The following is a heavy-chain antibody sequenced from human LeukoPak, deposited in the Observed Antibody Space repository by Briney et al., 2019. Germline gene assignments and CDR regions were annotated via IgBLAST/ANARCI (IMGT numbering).Heavy chain of an antibody. V-gene: IGHV3-21*01. CDR1: GFTFSSYS. J-gene: IGHJ5*02. CDR2: ISSSSSYI. D-gene: IGHD2-2*01. CDR3: ARSRDQLLFGAFDP. Sequence: GSLRLSCAASGFTFSSYSMNWVRQAPGKGLEWVSSISSSSSYIYYADSVKGRFTISRDNAKNSLYLQMNSLRAEDTAVYYCARSRDQLLFGAFDPWGQGTLVTVSS.